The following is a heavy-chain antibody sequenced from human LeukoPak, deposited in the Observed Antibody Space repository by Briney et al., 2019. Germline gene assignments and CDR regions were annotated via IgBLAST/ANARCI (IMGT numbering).Heavy chain of an antibody. J-gene: IGHJ5*02. CDR1: GGSISSSSYY. D-gene: IGHD2-2*01. V-gene: IGHV4-39*07. CDR2: IYHSGST. Sequence: SETQSLTCTVSGGSISSSSYYWGGIRQPPGKGLEWIGSIYHSGSTYYNPSLKSRVTISVDTSKNQFSLKLSSVTAADTAVYYCARDSIVPAAIGWFDPWGQGTLVTVSS. CDR3: ARDSIVPAAIGWFDP.